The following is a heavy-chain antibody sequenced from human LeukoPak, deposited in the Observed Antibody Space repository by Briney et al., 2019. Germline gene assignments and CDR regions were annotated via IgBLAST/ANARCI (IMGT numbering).Heavy chain of an antibody. V-gene: IGHV3-15*01. CDR1: GFSFSNAW. J-gene: IGHJ6*02. CDR2: IRTNIEGETT. D-gene: IGHD1-26*01. CDR3: TTERNWELLRPYGLDI. Sequence: GGSLRLSCVASGFSFSNAWMSWVRQAPGKGLEWVGRIRTNIEGETTDYAAPVKGRFTISRDDPKTTMYLHMNSLKTEDSAVYFCTTERNWELLRPYGLDIWGQGTTVTVSS.